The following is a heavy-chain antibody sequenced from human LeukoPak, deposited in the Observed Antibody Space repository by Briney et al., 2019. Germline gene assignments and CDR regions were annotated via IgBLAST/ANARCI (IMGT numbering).Heavy chain of an antibody. V-gene: IGHV3-21*01. Sequence: GGSLRLSCAASGFTFSSYSMNWVRQAPGKGLEWVSSISSSSSYIYYADSVKGRFTISRDNARNSLYLQMNSLRAEDTAVYYCARGVLGYFRFDPWGQGTLVTVSS. J-gene: IGHJ5*02. CDR1: GFTFSSYS. CDR2: ISSSSSYI. CDR3: ARGVLGYFRFDP. D-gene: IGHD3-9*01.